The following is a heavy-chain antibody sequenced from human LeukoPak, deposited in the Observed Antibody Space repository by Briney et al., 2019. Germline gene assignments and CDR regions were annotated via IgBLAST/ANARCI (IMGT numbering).Heavy chain of an antibody. D-gene: IGHD3-22*01. CDR3: TTSTKYDSSGSDY. Sequence: AGGSLRLSCAASGFTFSSYAMHWVRQAPGKGLEWVGRIKSKTDGGTTDYAAPVKGRFTISRDDSKNTLYLQMNSLKTEDTAVYYCTTSTKYDSSGSDYWGQGTLVTVSS. J-gene: IGHJ4*02. V-gene: IGHV3-15*01. CDR2: IKSKTDGGTT. CDR1: GFTFSSYA.